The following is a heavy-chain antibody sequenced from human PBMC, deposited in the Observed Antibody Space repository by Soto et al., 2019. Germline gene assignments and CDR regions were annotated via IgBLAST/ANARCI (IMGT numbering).Heavy chain of an antibody. D-gene: IGHD5-18*01. CDR1: VYGFAGYW. CDR2: IDPSDSQT. CDR3: ATQINESDTGPNFHYYFES. J-gene: IGHJ4*02. V-gene: IGHV5-10-1*01. Sequence: GESLQISCKGSVYGFAGYWITWVRQKPGKGLEWMGRIDPSDSQTYYSPSFRGHVTISVTKSITTVFLQWSSLRASDTAMYYCATQINESDTGPNFHYYFESLGQGTPVTVYS.